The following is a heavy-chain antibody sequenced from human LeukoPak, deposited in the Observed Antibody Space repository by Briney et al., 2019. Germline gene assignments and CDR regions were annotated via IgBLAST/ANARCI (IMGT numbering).Heavy chain of an antibody. CDR2: INPNSGGT. V-gene: IGHV1-2*02. J-gene: IGHJ4*02. CDR1: GYTFTGYH. CDR3: ARADLLGYCSSTSCPAGRY. D-gene: IGHD2-2*01. Sequence: ASVKVSCKASGYTFTGYHMHWVRQAPGQGLEWMGWINPNSGGTNYAQKFQGRVTMTRDTSISTAYMELSRLRSDDTAVYYCARADLLGYCSSTSCPAGRYWGQGTLVTVSS.